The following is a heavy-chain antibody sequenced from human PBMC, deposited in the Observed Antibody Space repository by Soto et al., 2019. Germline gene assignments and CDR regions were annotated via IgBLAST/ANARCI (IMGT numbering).Heavy chain of an antibody. CDR3: ASVYGTNDGFDY. V-gene: IGHV4-59*01. Sequence: HVQLQESGPRLVKTSETLSLTCTVSGAPLNIYYWSWIRQPPGKALDWIGYIFNSEPSKYNPSLRSRIDMSVYRSKHQFSRKMASMTTADTAVYFCASVYGTNDGFDYWGWGALVT. CDR1: GAPLNIYY. CDR2: IFNSEPS. J-gene: IGHJ4*02. D-gene: IGHD1-1*01.